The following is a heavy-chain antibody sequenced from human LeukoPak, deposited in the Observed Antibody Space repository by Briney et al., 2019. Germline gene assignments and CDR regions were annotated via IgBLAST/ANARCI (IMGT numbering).Heavy chain of an antibody. D-gene: IGHD7-27*01. CDR1: VGTFSSYA. V-gene: IGHV1-69*13. J-gene: IGHJ4*02. CDR3: VRTPPNWGFDY. CDR2: IIPIFGTA. Sequence: SVKVSCKASVGTFSSYAISWVRQAPGQGLEWMGGIIPIFGTANYAQKFQGRVTITADESTSTAYMELSSLRSEDTAIYYCVRTPPNWGFDYWGQGTLVTVSS.